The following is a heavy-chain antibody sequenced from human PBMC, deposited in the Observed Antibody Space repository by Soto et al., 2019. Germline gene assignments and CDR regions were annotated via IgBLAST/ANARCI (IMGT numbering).Heavy chain of an antibody. D-gene: IGHD2-15*01. CDR1: GFTFSSYW. CDR2: INSDGSST. CDR3: VRTSLVVAAATREDY. Sequence: EVQLVESGGGLVQPGGSLRLSCAASGFTFSSYWMHWVRQAPGKGLVWVSRINSDGSSTSYADSVNGRFTISRDNAKNTLYLQMNSLRAEDMAVYYCVRTSLVVAAATREDYWGQGTLVTVSS. J-gene: IGHJ4*02. V-gene: IGHV3-74*01.